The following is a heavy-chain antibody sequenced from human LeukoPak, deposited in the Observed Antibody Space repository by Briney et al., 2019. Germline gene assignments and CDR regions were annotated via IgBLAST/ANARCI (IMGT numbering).Heavy chain of an antibody. J-gene: IGHJ4*02. Sequence: NPSQILSLTCTVSGGSISSGTYFWSWIRQHPGKGLEWIGYIYYSGSTYYNPSLKSRLTISVDTSKNQFSLKLSSVTAADTAVYYCARVNGDYAEAWGQGTLVTVSS. D-gene: IGHD4-17*01. CDR3: ARVNGDYAEA. V-gene: IGHV4-31*03. CDR2: IYYSGST. CDR1: GGSISSGTYF.